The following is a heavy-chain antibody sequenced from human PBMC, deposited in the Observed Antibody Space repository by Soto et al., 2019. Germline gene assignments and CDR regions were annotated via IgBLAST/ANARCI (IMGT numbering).Heavy chain of an antibody. V-gene: IGHV2-70*01. CDR1: GFSLSTSGMC. J-gene: IGHJ3*02. Sequence: SGPTLVNPTQTLTLTCTFSGFSLSTSGMCVSWIRQPPGKALEWLALIDWDDDKYYSTSLKTRLTISKDTSKNQVVLTMTNMDPVDTATYYCARIMPWLYFPGVVPNDAFDIWGKGTMVPVSS. D-gene: IGHD2-2*01. CDR3: ARIMPWLYFPGVVPNDAFDI. CDR2: IDWDDDK.